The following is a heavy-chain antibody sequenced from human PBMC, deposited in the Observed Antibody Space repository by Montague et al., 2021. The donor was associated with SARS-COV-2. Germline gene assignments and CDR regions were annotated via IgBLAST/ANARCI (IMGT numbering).Heavy chain of an antibody. D-gene: IGHD6-13*01. CDR1: GGSVGGYF. V-gene: IGHV4-59*02. Sequence: SETLSLTCTVSGGSVGGYFWSWIRQPPGKGLEWIGFNSYRGRSNYNPSLRSRVAISVDTSKNHFSLSLSSVTAADTAVYYCAREFRIEVWQTNWCFGLWGRGTLVTVSS. CDR3: AREFRIEVWQTNWCFGL. CDR2: NSYRGRS. J-gene: IGHJ2*01.